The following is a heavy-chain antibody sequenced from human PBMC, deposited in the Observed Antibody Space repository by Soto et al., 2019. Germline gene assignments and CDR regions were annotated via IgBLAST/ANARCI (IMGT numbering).Heavy chain of an antibody. J-gene: IGHJ5*02. CDR3: AHTDIWKDIVLVPAATNWFDP. CDR1: GFSLSTSGVG. Sequence: QITLKESGPPLVKPTQTLTLTCTFSGFSLSTSGVGVGWIRQPPGKALEWLALIYWDDDKRYSPSLKSRLTITKNTTKNQVVLTMTNMDPVDTATYYCAHTDIWKDIVLVPAATNWFDPWGQGTLVTVSS. D-gene: IGHD2-2*01. V-gene: IGHV2-5*02. CDR2: IYWDDDK.